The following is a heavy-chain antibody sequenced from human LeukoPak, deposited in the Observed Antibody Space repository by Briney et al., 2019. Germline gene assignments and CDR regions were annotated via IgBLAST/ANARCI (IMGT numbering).Heavy chain of an antibody. D-gene: IGHD3-16*02. V-gene: IGHV4-61*02. Sequence: SETLSLTCTVSGGSISSGSYYWSWIRQPAGRGLEWIGRIYTSGSTNYNPSLKSRVTISVDTSKTQFSLKLSSVTAADTAVYYCARGGPYRGSYRYQDLYWYFDLWGRGTLVTVSS. CDR3: ARGGPYRGSYRYQDLYWYFDL. J-gene: IGHJ2*01. CDR2: IYTSGST. CDR1: GGSISSGSYY.